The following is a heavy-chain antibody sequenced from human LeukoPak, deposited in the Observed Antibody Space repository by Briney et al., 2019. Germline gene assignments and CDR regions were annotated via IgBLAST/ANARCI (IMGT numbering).Heavy chain of an antibody. V-gene: IGHV4-30-4*02. CDR3: ARYCSGGDCYSKALDY. J-gene: IGHJ4*02. CDR2: VYYSGST. CDR1: GGSIRSGDYY. D-gene: IGHD2-15*01. Sequence: SETLSLTCTVSGGSIRSGDYYWSWIRQPPGKGLEWIGYVYYSGSTYYNPSLKSRVTISVDTSLNQFSLKLNSVTAADTAVYYCARYCSGGDCYSKALDYWGQGILVTVSS.